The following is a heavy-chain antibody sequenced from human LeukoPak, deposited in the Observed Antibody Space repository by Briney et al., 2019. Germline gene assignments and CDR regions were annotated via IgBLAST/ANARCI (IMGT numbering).Heavy chain of an antibody. V-gene: IGHV3-23*01. CDR3: AKSHSYSMFDY. CDR1: GFTFSSYA. D-gene: IGHD2-15*01. J-gene: IGHJ4*02. CDR2: ISNTGGST. Sequence: PGGSLRLSCAASGFTFSSYAMSWVRQAPGKGLEWVSVISNTGGSTFYADSVKGRFTISRDNSKNTLYLQMKSLRAEDTAVYYCAKSHSYSMFDYWGQGTLVTVSS.